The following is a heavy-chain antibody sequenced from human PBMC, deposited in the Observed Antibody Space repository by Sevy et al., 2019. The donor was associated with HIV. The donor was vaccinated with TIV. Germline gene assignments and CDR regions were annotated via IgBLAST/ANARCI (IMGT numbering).Heavy chain of an antibody. V-gene: IGHV3-49*04. CDR3: TRSPLEIIAYRADAFDN. CDR2: IRSKAYGGTS. CDR1: GFTFGDYA. J-gene: IGHJ3*02. Sequence: GGSLRLSCAASGFTFGDYAMSWVRQAPGKGLEWVGFIRSKAYGGTSEYAASVKDRFTISRDDSKIIVYLQMNRLKTEDTAVYYCTRSPLEIIAYRADAFDNWGQGTMVTVSS. D-gene: IGHD2-21*01.